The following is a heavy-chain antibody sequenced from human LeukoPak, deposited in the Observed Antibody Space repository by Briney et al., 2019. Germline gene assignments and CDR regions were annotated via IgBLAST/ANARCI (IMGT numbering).Heavy chain of an antibody. CDR3: AKRRGLELLYYYYMDV. D-gene: IGHD1-7*01. V-gene: IGHV3-23*01. CDR1: GFTFNSYA. CDR2: ISGSGGST. J-gene: IGHJ6*03. Sequence: GGSLRLSCAASGFTFNSYAMSWVRQAPGKGLEWVSAISGSGGSTYYADSVKGRFTISRDNSKNTLYLQMNSLRAEDTAVYHCAKRRGLELLYYYYMDVWGRGTTVTVSS.